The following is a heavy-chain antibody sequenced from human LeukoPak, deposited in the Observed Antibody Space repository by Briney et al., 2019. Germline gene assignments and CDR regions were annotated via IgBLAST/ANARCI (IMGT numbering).Heavy chain of an antibody. J-gene: IGHJ4*02. CDR2: IYHSGST. CDR3: AREGCSGGSCHFDY. CDR1: GGSFSGYY. V-gene: IGHV4-34*01. Sequence: SETLSLTCAVYGGSFSGYYWSWIRQPPGKGLEWIGEIYHSGSTNYNPSLKSRVTISVDKSKNQFSLKLNSVTAADTAVYYCAREGCSGGSCHFDYWGPGTLVTVSS. D-gene: IGHD2-15*01.